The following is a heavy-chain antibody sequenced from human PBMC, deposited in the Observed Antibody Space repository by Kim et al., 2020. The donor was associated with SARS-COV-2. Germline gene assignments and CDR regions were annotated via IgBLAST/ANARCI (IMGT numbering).Heavy chain of an antibody. CDR2: IYYSGST. Sequence: SETLSLTCTVSGGSISSYYWSWIRQPPGKGLEWIGYIYYSGSTNYNPSLKSRVTISVDTSKNQFSLKLSSVTAADTAVYYCARVRNFVGAIDYWGQGTLVTVSS. CDR1: GGSISSYY. D-gene: IGHD2-21*01. V-gene: IGHV4-59*01. CDR3: ARVRNFVGAIDY. J-gene: IGHJ4*02.